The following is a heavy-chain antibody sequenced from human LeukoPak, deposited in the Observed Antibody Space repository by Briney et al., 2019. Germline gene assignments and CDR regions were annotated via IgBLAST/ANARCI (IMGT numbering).Heavy chain of an antibody. CDR1: GGSISSYY. D-gene: IGHD2-15*01. CDR2: IYYSGST. Sequence: SETLSLTCTVSGGSISSYYWSWIRQPPGKGLEWIGYIYYSGSTNYNPSLKSRVTISVDTSKNQFSLKLSSVTAADTAVYYCASHVDEVAVDYWGQGTLVTVSS. V-gene: IGHV4-59*08. CDR3: ASHVDEVAVDY. J-gene: IGHJ4*02.